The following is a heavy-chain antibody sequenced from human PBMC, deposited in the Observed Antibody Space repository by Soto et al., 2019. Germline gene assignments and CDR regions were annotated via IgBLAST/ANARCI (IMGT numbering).Heavy chain of an antibody. J-gene: IGHJ3*02. CDR1: GLTFSSYA. CDR3: AKDKGCTSTTCHWNAFDI. D-gene: IGHD2-2*01. Sequence: EVQLLESGGGLVQPGGSLRLSCAASGLTFSSYAMSWVRQAPGKGLEWVSAISGSGAVTYYADSVQGRFTISRDNSKNTLYLQMNSLRAEDTAVYYCAKDKGCTSTTCHWNAFDIWGQGTMVTVSS. CDR2: ISGSGAVT. V-gene: IGHV3-23*01.